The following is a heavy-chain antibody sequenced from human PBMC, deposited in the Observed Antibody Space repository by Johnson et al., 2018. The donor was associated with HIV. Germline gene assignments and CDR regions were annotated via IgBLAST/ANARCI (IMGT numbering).Heavy chain of an antibody. CDR2: IYSGGGT. CDR3: ARVIYNFWSGTHAFDI. CDR1: GFTVSSNY. V-gene: IGHV3-53*01. Sequence: VQLVESGGDLIQPGGSLRLSCAASGFTVSSNYMSWVRQAPGKGLEWVSVIYSGGGTYYADSVKGRFTISRDNSKNTLYLQMNSLRAEDTAVYYCARVIYNFWSGTHAFDIWGQGTMVTVSS. J-gene: IGHJ3*02. D-gene: IGHD3-3*01.